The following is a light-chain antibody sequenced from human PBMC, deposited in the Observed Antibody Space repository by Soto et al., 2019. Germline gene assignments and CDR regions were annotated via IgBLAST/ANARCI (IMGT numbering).Light chain of an antibody. J-gene: IGKJ5*01. CDR2: GAS. Sequence: IVMTQSPGTLSLTPWEREKLYCRASQSVSSRLAWYQQKPGQAPRLLISGASSRATGIPDRFSGSGFGTDFTLTISRLEPEDFALYYCQHYAGGSRITSAQRARLEI. V-gene: IGKV3-20*01. CDR3: QHYAGGSRIT. CDR1: QSVSSR.